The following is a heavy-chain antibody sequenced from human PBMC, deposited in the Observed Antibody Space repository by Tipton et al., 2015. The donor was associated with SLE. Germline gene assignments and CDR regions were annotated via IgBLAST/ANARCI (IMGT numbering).Heavy chain of an antibody. D-gene: IGHD5-12*01. CDR2: IYTSGST. CDR1: GGSFSGYY. Sequence: TLSLTCAVYGGSFSGYYWSWIRQPAGKGLEWIGHIYTSGSTNYNPSLKSRVTISVDTSKNQFSLKLSSVTAADTAVYYCAATGGIVATIGEDWGQGTLVTVSS. V-gene: IGHV4-59*10. CDR3: AATGGIVATIGED. J-gene: IGHJ4*02.